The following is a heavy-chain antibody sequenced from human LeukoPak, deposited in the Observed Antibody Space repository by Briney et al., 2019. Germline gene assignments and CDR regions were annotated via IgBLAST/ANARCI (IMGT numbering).Heavy chain of an antibody. Sequence: PSGTLSLTCAVSGGSISSSNWWSWVRQPPGKGLEWIGEIYHSGSTNYNPSLKSRVTISVDRSKNQFSLKLSSVTAADTAVYYCARGLLLGYCSGGSCYSWFDPWGQGTLVTVSS. D-gene: IGHD2-15*01. V-gene: IGHV4-4*02. J-gene: IGHJ5*02. CDR3: ARGLLLGYCSGGSCYSWFDP. CDR1: GGSISSSNW. CDR2: IYHSGST.